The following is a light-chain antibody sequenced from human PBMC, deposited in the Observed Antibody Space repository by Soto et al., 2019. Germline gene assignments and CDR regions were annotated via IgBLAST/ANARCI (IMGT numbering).Light chain of an antibody. Sequence: QSALTQPASVSGCPGQSITISCTGTSSDVGSYNLVSWYQQHPGKAPKLMIYEGSKRPSGVSNRFSGSKSGNTASLTISGLQAEDEADYYCCSYAGSVVFGGGTKVTVL. CDR2: EGS. CDR3: CSYAGSVV. J-gene: IGLJ2*01. CDR1: SSDVGSYNL. V-gene: IGLV2-23*01.